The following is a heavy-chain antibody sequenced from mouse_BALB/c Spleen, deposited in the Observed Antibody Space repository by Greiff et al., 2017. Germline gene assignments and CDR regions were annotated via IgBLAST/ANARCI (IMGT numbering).Heavy chain of an antibody. CDR2: IWSGGST. J-gene: IGHJ4*01. D-gene: IGHD1-2*01. Sequence: VHLVESGPGLVQPSQSLSITCTVSGFSLTSYGVHWVRQSPGKGLEWLGVIWSGGSTDYNAAFISRLSISKDNSKSQVFFKMNSLQANDTAIYYCAVTTATGYAMDYWGQGTSVTVSS. V-gene: IGHV2-2*02. CDR1: GFSLTSYG. CDR3: AVTTATGYAMDY.